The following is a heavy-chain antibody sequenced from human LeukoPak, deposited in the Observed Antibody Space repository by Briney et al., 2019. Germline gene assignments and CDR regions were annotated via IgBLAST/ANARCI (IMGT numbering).Heavy chain of an antibody. CDR3: ARIFYYDSSGYSSGFDY. CDR1: GYTFTIYG. D-gene: IGHD3-22*01. Sequence: ASVKVSCKASGYTFTIYGISWVRQAPGQGLEWMGWISAYNGNTNYAQKLQGRVTITTDTSTSTAYMELRSLRSDDTAVYYCARIFYYDSSGYSSGFDYWGQGTLVTVSS. CDR2: ISAYNGNT. J-gene: IGHJ4*02. V-gene: IGHV1-18*01.